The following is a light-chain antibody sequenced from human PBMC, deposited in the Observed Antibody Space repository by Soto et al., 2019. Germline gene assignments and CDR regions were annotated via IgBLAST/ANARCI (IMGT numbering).Light chain of an antibody. CDR3: QKYNSFWT. CDR2: KAS. CDR1: QGVSDW. Sequence: DIQMTQSPSSVSASVGDSVTITCRASQGVSDWVAWYQQKPGEAPKLLIYKASNLESGVPSRFSGSGSGTEFTLTISSLQPEDFATYYCQKYNSFWTFGQGTKVDIK. V-gene: IGKV1-5*03. J-gene: IGKJ1*01.